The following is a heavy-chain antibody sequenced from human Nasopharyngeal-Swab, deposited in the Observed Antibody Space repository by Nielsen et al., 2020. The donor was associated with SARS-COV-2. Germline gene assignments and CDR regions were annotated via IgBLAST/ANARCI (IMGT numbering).Heavy chain of an antibody. J-gene: IGHJ3*02. CDR2: ISYDGSNK. CDR1: GFTFSSYG. D-gene: IGHD6-13*01. V-gene: IGHV3-30*03. CDR3: ARDPSSSWLYDAFDI. Sequence: GESLKISCAASGFTFSSYGLHWVRQAPGKGLEWVAVISYDGSNKYYADSVKGRSTISRDNSKNTLYLQMNSLRAEDTAVYYCARDPSSSWLYDAFDIWGQGTMVTVSS.